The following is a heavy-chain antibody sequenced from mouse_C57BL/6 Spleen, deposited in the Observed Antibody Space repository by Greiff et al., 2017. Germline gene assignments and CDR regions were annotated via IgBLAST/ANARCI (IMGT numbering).Heavy chain of an antibody. CDR3: AREGNGYPFAY. Sequence: VQLQQPGAELVRPGSSVKLSCKASGYTFTSYWMDWVKQRPGQGLEWIGNIYPSDSATHYNQKFKDKATLTVDKSSSTAYMQLSSLTSEDSAVYYCAREGNGYPFAYWGQGTLVTVSA. V-gene: IGHV1-61*01. CDR2: IYPSDSAT. D-gene: IGHD2-2*01. J-gene: IGHJ3*01. CDR1: GYTFTSYW.